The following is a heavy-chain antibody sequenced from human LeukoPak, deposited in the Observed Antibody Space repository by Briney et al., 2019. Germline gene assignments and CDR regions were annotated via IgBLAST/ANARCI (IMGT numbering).Heavy chain of an antibody. Sequence: SSETLSLTCTVSGGSISSYYWNWIRQPPAKGLEWVGEISHSGSTNYNPSLKSRVTISVDTSKNQFSLKLSSVTAADTAVYYCARRRDYDFIPGNNRFDPWGQGTLVTVSS. CDR3: ARRRDYDFIPGNNRFDP. D-gene: IGHD3-3*01. J-gene: IGHJ5*02. CDR2: ISHSGST. CDR1: GGSISSYY. V-gene: IGHV4-34*01.